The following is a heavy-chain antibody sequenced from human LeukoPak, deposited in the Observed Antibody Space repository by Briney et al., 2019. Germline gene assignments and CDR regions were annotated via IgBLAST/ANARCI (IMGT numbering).Heavy chain of an antibody. CDR2: ISGSGGST. CDR1: GFTFSSFA. V-gene: IGHV3-23*01. Sequence: GGSLRLSCAASGFTFSSFAMSWVRQAPGKGLEWLSVISGSGGSTYYADSVKGRFTISRDNSKNTLYLQMNSLRAEDTAVYYCAKGYRTTGTTVDYWGQGTLVTVSS. D-gene: IGHD1-1*01. CDR3: AKGYRTTGTTVDY. J-gene: IGHJ4*02.